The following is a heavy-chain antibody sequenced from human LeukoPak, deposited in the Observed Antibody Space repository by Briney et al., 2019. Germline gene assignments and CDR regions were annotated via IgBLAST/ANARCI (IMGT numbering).Heavy chain of an antibody. CDR2: IYYSGST. V-gene: IGHV4-59*01. CDR3: SAVDTFSGYSSSWPQFDY. CDR1: GGSISSYY. J-gene: IGHJ4*02. D-gene: IGHD6-13*01. Sequence: PSETLSLTCTVSGGSISSYYWSWIRQPPGKGLEWIGYIYYSGSTNYNPSLKSRVTIPVDTSKNQFSLKLSSVTAADTAVYYCSAVDTFSGYSSSWPQFDYWGQGTLVTVSS.